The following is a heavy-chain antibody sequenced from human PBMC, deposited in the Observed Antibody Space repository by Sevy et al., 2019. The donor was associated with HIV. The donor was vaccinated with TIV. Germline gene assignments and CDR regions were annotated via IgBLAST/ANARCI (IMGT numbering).Heavy chain of an antibody. J-gene: IGHJ4*02. CDR1: GFTFSKYS. V-gene: IGHV3-23*01. Sequence: RGCLRLSCAASGFTFSKYSMSWVRQPPGKGLEWVSTLSFGCGEIKYADSVKGRFTISRDNSKSSGYLQMNNLRPEDTAVYYCAREGCTKPHDYWGQGTLVSVSS. CDR3: AREGCTKPHDY. D-gene: IGHD2-8*01. CDR2: LSFGCGEI.